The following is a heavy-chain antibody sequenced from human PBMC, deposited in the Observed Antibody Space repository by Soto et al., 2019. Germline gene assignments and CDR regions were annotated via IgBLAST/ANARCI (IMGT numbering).Heavy chain of an antibody. CDR3: AIPSLFLEWQRSGLDV. Sequence: ASVKVSCKASGYTFTSYAMHWVRQAPGQRLEWMGWINAGNGNTKYSQKFQGRVTITRDTSADTADMELSSLRSEDTAVYYFAIPSLFLEWQRSGLDVWGQGTTVTVSS. CDR1: GYTFTSYA. V-gene: IGHV1-3*01. J-gene: IGHJ6*02. CDR2: INAGNGNT. D-gene: IGHD3-3*01.